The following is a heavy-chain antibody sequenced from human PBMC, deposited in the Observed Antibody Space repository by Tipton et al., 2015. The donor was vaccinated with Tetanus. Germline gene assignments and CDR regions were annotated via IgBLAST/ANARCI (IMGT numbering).Heavy chain of an antibody. J-gene: IGHJ4*02. Sequence: SLRLSCAASGFSFDEHAMHWVRQAPGKGLEWVANINQDVSERYYVDSVKGRFTISRDNAKNSLYLQMNSLRGDDTAVYYCATEGRYNASDYRGQGTLVAVSS. CDR2: INQDVSER. V-gene: IGHV3-7*01. CDR1: GFSFDEHA. D-gene: IGHD1-1*01. CDR3: ATEGRYNASDY.